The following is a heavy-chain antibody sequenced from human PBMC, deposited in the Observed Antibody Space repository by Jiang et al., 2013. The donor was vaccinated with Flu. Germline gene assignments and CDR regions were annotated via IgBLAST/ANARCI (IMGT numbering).Heavy chain of an antibody. J-gene: IGHJ2*01. V-gene: IGHV4-59*01. Sequence: LLKPSETLSLTCTVSGGSISSYYWTWIRQPPGKGLEWIGFIYYSGSTNYNPSLKSRVTISADTSKNQFSLKLSSVTAADTAVYYCARSGTGNYQTYWYFDLWGRGTLVTVSS. D-gene: IGHD1-1*01. CDR3: ARSGTGNYQTYWYFDL. CDR1: GGSISSYY. CDR2: IYYSGST.